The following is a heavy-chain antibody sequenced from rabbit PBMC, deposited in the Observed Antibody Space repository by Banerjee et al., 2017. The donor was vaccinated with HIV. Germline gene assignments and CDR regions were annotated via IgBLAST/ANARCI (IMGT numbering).Heavy chain of an antibody. CDR1: GLDFSSCYW. D-gene: IGHD1-1*01. CDR2: VSVVSSGST. CDR3: AGDLADVIGWNIIL. Sequence: QEQLEESGGDLVKPGASLTLSCKASGLDFSSCYWICWGRQAAGKGLEWSACVSVVSSGSTQNANWAKGRFNISKTSSPKVTLQMTSQTAADTAAYFCAGDLADVIGWNIILWGQGPLVAV. V-gene: IGHV1S45*01. J-gene: IGHJ4*01.